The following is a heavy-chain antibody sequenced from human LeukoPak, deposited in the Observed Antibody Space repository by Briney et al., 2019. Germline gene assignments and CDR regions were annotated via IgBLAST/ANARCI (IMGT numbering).Heavy chain of an antibody. Sequence: GASVKVSCKASGYTFTNYAMHWVRQAPGQRLEWMGWINTGNGNTKYSQEFQGRVTITRDTSANTAYMELSSLRSEDTAVYYCARDGGYSSGCLDYWGQGTLVTVSS. D-gene: IGHD6-19*01. CDR1: GYTFTNYA. CDR2: INTGNGNT. V-gene: IGHV1-3*03. CDR3: ARDGGYSSGCLDY. J-gene: IGHJ4*02.